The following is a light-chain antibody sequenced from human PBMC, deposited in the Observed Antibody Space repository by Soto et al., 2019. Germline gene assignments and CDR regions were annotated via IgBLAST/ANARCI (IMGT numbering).Light chain of an antibody. CDR2: GAS. V-gene: IGKV3-20*01. CDR1: QSVSSSY. J-gene: IGKJ4*01. Sequence: ILLTQSPGTLALSPGEGATRSCMASQSVSSSYLAWYQQKPGQAPRLLIYGASSRATGIPDRFSGSGSGTDFTLTISRLEPEDFAVYYCQQYGSSPLTFGGGTKVDIK. CDR3: QQYGSSPLT.